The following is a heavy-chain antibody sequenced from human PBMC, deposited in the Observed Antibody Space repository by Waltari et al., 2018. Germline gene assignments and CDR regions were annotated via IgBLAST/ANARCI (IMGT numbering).Heavy chain of an antibody. D-gene: IGHD3-10*01. CDR2: INHSGST. Sequence: QVQLQQWGAGLLKPSETLSLTCAVYGGSFSGYYWSWIRQPPGKGLEWIGEINHSGSTNYNPSLKSRVTISVDTSKNQFSLKLSSVTAADTAVYYCARGPRRWFGEFPLKWGQGTLVTVSS. CDR3: ARGPRRWFGEFPLK. CDR1: GGSFSGYY. V-gene: IGHV4-34*01. J-gene: IGHJ4*02.